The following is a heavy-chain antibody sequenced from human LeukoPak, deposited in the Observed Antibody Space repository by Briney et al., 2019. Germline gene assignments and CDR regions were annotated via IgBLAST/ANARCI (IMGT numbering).Heavy chain of an antibody. J-gene: IGHJ4*02. V-gene: IGHV3-23*01. CDR2: ISGSGGST. Sequence: GGSLRLSCAASGFTFSDYYMSWIRQAPGKGLEWVSAISGSGGSTYYADSVKGRFTISRDNSKNTLYLQMNSLRAEDTAVYYCAKDLFLYGSGSYTDPIDYWGQGTLVTVSS. CDR1: GFTFSDYY. CDR3: AKDLFLYGSGSYTDPIDY. D-gene: IGHD3-10*01.